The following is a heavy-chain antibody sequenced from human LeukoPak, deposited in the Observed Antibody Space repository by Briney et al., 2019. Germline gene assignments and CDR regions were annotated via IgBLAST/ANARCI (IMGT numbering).Heavy chain of an antibody. CDR3: ARTHDYSNPPLDY. CDR2: IYYSGST. D-gene: IGHD4-11*01. CDR1: GGSISSSSYY. J-gene: IGHJ4*02. V-gene: IGHV4-39*07. Sequence: PSETLSLTCTVSGGSISSSSYYWGWIRQPPGKGLEWIGSIYYSGSTYYNPSLKSRVTISVDTSKNQFSQKLSSVTAADTAVYYCARTHDYSNPPLDYWGQGTLVTVSS.